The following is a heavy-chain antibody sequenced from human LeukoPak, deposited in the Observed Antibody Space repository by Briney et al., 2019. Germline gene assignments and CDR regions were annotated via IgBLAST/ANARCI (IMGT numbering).Heavy chain of an antibody. CDR2: IYYSGST. CDR3: ARRPGSAFDI. V-gene: IGHV4-39*01. CDR1: GGSISSSSYY. J-gene: IGHJ3*02. Sequence: SETLSLTCTVSGGSISSSSYYWGWIRQPPGKGLEWIGSIYYSGSTYYNPSLKSRVTISVDTSKNQFSLKLSSVTAADTAVYYRARRPGSAFDIWGQGTMVTVSS. D-gene: IGHD2-15*01.